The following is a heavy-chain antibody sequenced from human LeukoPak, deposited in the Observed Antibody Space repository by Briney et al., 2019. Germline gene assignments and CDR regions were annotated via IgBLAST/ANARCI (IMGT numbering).Heavy chain of an antibody. V-gene: IGHV3-20*04. CDR1: GFTFDDYG. Sequence: PGGSLRLSCAASGFTFDDYGMSWVRQAPGKGPEWVSGINWNGDRIGYADSVKGRFTISRDNAKNSLYLQMNSLRAEDTAFYYCARASSSSWYALNWFDPWGQGTLVTVSS. J-gene: IGHJ5*02. CDR2: INWNGDRI. D-gene: IGHD6-13*01. CDR3: ARASSSSWYALNWFDP.